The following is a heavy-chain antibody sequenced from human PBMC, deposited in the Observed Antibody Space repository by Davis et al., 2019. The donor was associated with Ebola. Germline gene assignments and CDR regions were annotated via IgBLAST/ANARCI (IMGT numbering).Heavy chain of an antibody. CDR2: INTDGSDS. D-gene: IGHD6-13*01. CDR1: GDSISNYY. CDR3: ARGGITGNWFDP. J-gene: IGHJ5*02. V-gene: IGHV3-74*01. Sequence: HTSETLSLTCIVSGDSISNYYWSWIRQPPGKGLVWVSRINTDGSDSSYADFVKGRFTISRDNAKNTLYLQMNSLRAEDTAVYYCARGGITGNWFDPWGQGTLVTVSS.